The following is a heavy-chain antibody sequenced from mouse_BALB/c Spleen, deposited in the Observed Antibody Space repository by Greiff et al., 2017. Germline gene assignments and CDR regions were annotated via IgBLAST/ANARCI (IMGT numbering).Heavy chain of an antibody. CDR3: ARDMVRGAY. J-gene: IGHJ3*01. CDR1: GFSLTSYG. CDR2: IWAGGST. D-gene: IGHD2-1*01. V-gene: IGHV2-9*02. Sequence: VQLQESGPGLVAPSQSLSITCTVSGFSLTSYGVHWVRQPPGKGLEWLGVIWAGGSTNYNSALMSRLSISKDNSKSQVFLKMNSLQTDDTAMYYCARDMVRGAYWGQGTLVTVSA.